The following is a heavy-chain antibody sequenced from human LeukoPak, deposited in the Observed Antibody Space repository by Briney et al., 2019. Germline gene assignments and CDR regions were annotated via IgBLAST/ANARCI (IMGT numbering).Heavy chain of an antibody. V-gene: IGHV1-2*02. J-gene: IGHJ4*02. D-gene: IGHD6-19*01. CDR3: ARALGQWLDY. Sequence: ASVKVSCKASGYTFTSYGISWVRQAPGQGLEWMGWINPNSGGTNYAQKFQGRVTMTRDTSISTAYMELSRLRSDDTAVYYCARALGQWLDYWGQGTLVTVSS. CDR2: INPNSGGT. CDR1: GYTFTSYG.